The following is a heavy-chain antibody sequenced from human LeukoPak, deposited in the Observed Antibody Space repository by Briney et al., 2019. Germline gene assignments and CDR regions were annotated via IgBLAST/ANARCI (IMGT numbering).Heavy chain of an antibody. J-gene: IGHJ4*02. CDR1: GGSIDVNNW. CDR3: ARSRTNKLRYFDWLPQPFDY. Sequence: TSETLSLTCGVSGGSIDVNNWWSWVRQPPGKGLEWLGDIYQNGDTKYNPSLNSRVTISSDKSKNHFSLRLSSVTAADTAVYYCARSRTNKLRYFDWLPQPFDYWGQGTLVTVSS. V-gene: IGHV4-4*02. CDR2: IYQNGDT. D-gene: IGHD3-9*01.